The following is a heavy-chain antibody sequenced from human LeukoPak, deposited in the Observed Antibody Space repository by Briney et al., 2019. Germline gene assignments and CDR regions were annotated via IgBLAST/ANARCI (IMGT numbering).Heavy chain of an antibody. CDR1: GFTFSSCA. Sequence: GGSLRLSCAASGFTFSSCAMTWVRQAPGKGLEWVASITGDGTRTYYADSVKGRFTISRDNSKNTLYLQMNSLRADETAIYYCASRPRADMGPLDYWGQGTLVTVST. CDR2: ITGDGTRT. J-gene: IGHJ4*02. D-gene: IGHD1-14*01. V-gene: IGHV3-23*01. CDR3: ASRPRADMGPLDY.